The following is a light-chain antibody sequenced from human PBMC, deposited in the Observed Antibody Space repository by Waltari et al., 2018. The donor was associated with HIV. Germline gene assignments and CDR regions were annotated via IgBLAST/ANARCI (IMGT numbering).Light chain of an antibody. CDR2: ENY. CDR3: GSWDNSLSAYV. J-gene: IGLJ1*01. V-gene: IGLV1-51*01. Sequence: QSVLTQPPLVSAAPGQKVTISFSGVSSNIGYIYVSWYHQFTGTAPKLLIYENYKRPSGIPYRFSGSKSGTSATLGITGLQTGDEADYYCGSWDNSLSAYVFGNGTKVTAL. CDR1: SSNIGYIY.